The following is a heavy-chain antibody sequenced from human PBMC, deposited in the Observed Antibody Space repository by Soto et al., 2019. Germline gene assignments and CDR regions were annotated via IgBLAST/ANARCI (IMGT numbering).Heavy chain of an antibody. J-gene: IGHJ4*02. CDR1: GYTFTGYY. V-gene: IGHV1-2*02. CDR3: ARERGGDIVVVPGLDY. D-gene: IGHD2-2*01. CDR2: INPNSGGT. Sequence: WASVKVSCKASGYTFTGYYMHWVRQAPGQGLEWMGWINPNSGGTNYAQKFQGRVTMTRDTSISTAYMELSRLRSDDTAVYYCARERGGDIVVVPGLDYWGQGPLVTVSS.